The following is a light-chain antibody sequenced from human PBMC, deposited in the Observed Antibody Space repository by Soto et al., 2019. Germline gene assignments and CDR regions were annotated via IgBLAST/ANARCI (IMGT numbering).Light chain of an antibody. J-gene: IGLJ1*01. Sequence: QSALTQPASVSGSPGQSITISCTGTNSDVGGYNYVSWYQQYPGKAPKLMIYDVNNRPSGVSNRFSGSKSGNTASLTISGLQAEDEADYYCSSFTSTSTLVFGTGTKSPS. V-gene: IGLV2-14*01. CDR3: SSFTSTSTLV. CDR2: DVN. CDR1: NSDVGGYNY.